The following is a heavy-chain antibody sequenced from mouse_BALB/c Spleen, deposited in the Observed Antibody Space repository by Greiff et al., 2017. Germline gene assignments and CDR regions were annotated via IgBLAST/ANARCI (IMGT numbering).Heavy chain of an antibody. D-gene: IGHD1-2*01. J-gene: IGHJ4*01. V-gene: IGHV3-8*02. CDR2: ISYSGST. CDR1: GDSITSGY. CDR3: AKGRLRRYAMDY. Sequence: EVQLQQSGPSLVKPSQTLSLTCSVTGDSITSGYWNWIRKFPGNKLEYMGYISYSGSTYYNPSHKSRISITRDTSKNQYYLQLNSVTTEDTATYYCAKGRLRRYAMDYWGQGTSVTVSS.